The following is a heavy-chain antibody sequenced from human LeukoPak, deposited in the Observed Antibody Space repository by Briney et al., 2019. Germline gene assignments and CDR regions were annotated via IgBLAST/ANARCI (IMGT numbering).Heavy chain of an antibody. CDR2: INSDGYSI. CDR3: ARAVAVAGTDS. V-gene: IGHV3-74*03. CDR1: GFTFSSYS. J-gene: IGHJ4*02. Sequence: GGSLRLSCAASGFTFSSYSMNWVRQAPGKGLVWLARINSDGYSISYADSVKGRFTISRDNAKSTVYLQMNSLRAEDTAMYYCARAVAVAGTDSWGQGTLVTVSS. D-gene: IGHD6-19*01.